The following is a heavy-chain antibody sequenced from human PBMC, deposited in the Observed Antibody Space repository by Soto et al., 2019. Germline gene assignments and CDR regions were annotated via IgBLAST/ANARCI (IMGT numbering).Heavy chain of an antibody. CDR2: IIPMFDTP. J-gene: IGHJ6*02. V-gene: IGHV1-69*13. CDR3: ARVANYEASYYDIVV. Sequence: SVKVSCKTSGGTFSSYALNWVRQAPGQGLDWMGVIIPMFDTPIYAQKFQGRLTITADGSTNTAYMELSSLRSEDTAVYFCARVANYEASYYDIVVWGQGTTVTVYS. CDR1: GGTFSSYA. D-gene: IGHD3-3*01.